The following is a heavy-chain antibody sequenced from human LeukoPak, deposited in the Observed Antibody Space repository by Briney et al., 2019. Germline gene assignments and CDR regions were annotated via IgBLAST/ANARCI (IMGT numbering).Heavy chain of an antibody. Sequence: SETLSLTCTVSGGSISSSSYYWGWIRQPPGKGLEWIGSNYYSGSTYYNPSLKSRVTISVDTSKNQFSLKLSSVTAADTAVYYCASRSAYSSPVYYMDVWGKGTTVTVSS. J-gene: IGHJ6*03. V-gene: IGHV4-39*07. CDR2: NYYSGST. D-gene: IGHD6-13*01. CDR1: GGSISSSSYY. CDR3: ASRSAYSSPVYYMDV.